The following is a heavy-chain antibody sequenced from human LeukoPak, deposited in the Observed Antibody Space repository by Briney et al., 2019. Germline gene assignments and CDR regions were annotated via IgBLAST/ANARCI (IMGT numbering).Heavy chain of an antibody. CDR2: IVVGSGNT. V-gene: IGHV1-58*01. Sequence: SVTVSCMASGFTFTSSAVQWVRQARGQRLEWIGWIVVGSGNTNYAQKFQERVTITRDMSTSTAYMELSSLRSEDTAVYYCAAEDPYYYDSSGYYSYWGQGTLVTVSS. CDR1: GFTFTSSA. CDR3: AAEDPYYYDSSGYYSY. D-gene: IGHD3-22*01. J-gene: IGHJ4*02.